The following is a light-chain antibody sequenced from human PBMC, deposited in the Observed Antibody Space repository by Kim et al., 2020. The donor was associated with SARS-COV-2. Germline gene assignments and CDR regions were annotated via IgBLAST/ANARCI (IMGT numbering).Light chain of an antibody. Sequence: APGEGAILSSRASQSLVTTSLAWYHQKPGQAPRLLIYGASNRATGTPDRFSGSGSVTDYTLTISRLEPEDCSMYYCQQYAFSPQTFGQETKVDIK. J-gene: IGKJ1*01. CDR3: QQYAFSPQT. V-gene: IGKV3-20*01. CDR1: QSLVTTS. CDR2: GAS.